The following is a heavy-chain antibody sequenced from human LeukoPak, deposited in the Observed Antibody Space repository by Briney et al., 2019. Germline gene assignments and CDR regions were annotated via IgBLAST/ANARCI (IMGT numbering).Heavy chain of an antibody. V-gene: IGHV4-34*01. CDR3: ARFWSGVDYLDY. CDR2: INHSGNT. J-gene: IGHJ4*02. Sequence: PSETLSLTCAVHGGSFSGYYWTWIRQPPGKGLEWIGEINHSGNTNYNPSLKSRVTISVDTSKNQFSLKLSSVTAADTAVYYCARFWSGVDYLDYWGQGTLVTVSS. D-gene: IGHD2-8*01. CDR1: GGSFSGYY.